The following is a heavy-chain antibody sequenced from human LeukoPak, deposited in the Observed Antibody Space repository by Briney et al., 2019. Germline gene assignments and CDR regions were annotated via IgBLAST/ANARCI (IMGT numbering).Heavy chain of an antibody. Sequence: PGGSLRLSCAASGFTFSSYWMHWVRQLPGKGPVWVSRINSDGSSTSYADSVKGRFTISRDNAKNTLYVQMNSLRAEDTAVYYCSTGSGHAFDIWGRGTMVTVSS. CDR1: GFTFSSYW. D-gene: IGHD3-10*01. CDR2: INSDGSST. V-gene: IGHV3-74*01. CDR3: STGSGHAFDI. J-gene: IGHJ3*02.